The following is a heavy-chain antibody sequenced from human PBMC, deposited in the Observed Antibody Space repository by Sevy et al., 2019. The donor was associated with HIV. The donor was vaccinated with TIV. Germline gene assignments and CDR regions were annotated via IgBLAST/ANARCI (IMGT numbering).Heavy chain of an antibody. CDR3: ARERAYSALDY. CDR1: GFTFSDYS. D-gene: IGHD5-18*01. CDR2: FSVGGGGI. Sequence: GGSLRLSCAASGFTFSDYSMSWVRQAPGKGLEWVSFFSVGGGGIDYVDSVKGRFTISRDKSKSSLYLQMNNLRAEDTAVYYCARERAYSALDYWGQGNLVTVSS. V-gene: IGHV3-23*01. J-gene: IGHJ4*02.